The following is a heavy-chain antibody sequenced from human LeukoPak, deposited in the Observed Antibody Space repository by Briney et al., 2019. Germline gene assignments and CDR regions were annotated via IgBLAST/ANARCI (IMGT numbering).Heavy chain of an antibody. CDR3: ARGPSYYDSSGYYLTA. CDR2: IYYSGST. D-gene: IGHD3-22*01. CDR1: GGSISSSSYY. Sequence: SETLSLTCTVSGGSISSSSYYWGWIRQPPGKGLEWIGSIYYSGSTYYNPSLKSRVTISVDTSKNQFSLKLSSVTAADTAVYYCARGPSYYDSSGYYLTAWGQGTLATVSS. J-gene: IGHJ5*02. V-gene: IGHV4-39*07.